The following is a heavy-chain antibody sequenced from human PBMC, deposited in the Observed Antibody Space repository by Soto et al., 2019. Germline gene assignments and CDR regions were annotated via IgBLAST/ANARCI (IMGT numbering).Heavy chain of an antibody. CDR1: GFTFDTYS. J-gene: IGHJ3*02. V-gene: IGHV3-48*02. CDR2: ISSISSTL. D-gene: IGHD3-22*01. CDR3: AREIDYYDSSGYYTSVHHAFDI. Sequence: GGSLRLSCAASGFTFDTYSMNWVRQAPGKGLEWVSYISSISSTLYHADSVKGRFTISRDNAKNLMYLQMNSLRDEDTAVYYCAREIDYYDSSGYYTSVHHAFDIWGQGTMVTVSS.